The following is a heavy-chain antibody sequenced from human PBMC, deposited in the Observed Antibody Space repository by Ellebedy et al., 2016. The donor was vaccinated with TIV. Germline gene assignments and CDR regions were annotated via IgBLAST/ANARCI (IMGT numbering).Heavy chain of an antibody. Sequence: SETLSLTXTVSGGSISSGGYYWSWIRQHPGKGLEWIGYIYYSGSTYYNPSLKSRVTISVDTSKNQFSLKLSSVTAADTAVYYCARETIAVAGNNWFDPWGQGTLVTVSS. CDR2: IYYSGST. D-gene: IGHD6-19*01. V-gene: IGHV4-31*03. CDR1: GGSISSGGYY. CDR3: ARETIAVAGNNWFDP. J-gene: IGHJ5*02.